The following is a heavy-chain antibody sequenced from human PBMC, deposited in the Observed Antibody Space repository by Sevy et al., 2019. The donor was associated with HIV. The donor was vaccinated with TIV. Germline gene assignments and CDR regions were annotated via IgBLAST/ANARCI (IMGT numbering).Heavy chain of an antibody. Sequence: SETLSLTCTVSGGSIRPYYWSWIRQPPGKGLEWIGYIYYSGSTNYNPSLKSRVTISVYMSKNQFSLKLSSVTAADTAAYYYARLSLDTAARPHYFDYWGQGTLVSVSS. CDR1: GGSIRPYY. CDR3: ARLSLDTAARPHYFDY. J-gene: IGHJ4*02. V-gene: IGHV4-59*08. CDR2: IYYSGST. D-gene: IGHD6-6*01.